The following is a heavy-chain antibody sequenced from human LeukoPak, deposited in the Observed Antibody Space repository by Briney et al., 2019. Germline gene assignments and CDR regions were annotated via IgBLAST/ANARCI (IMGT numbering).Heavy chain of an antibody. CDR2: LSGSGGST. J-gene: IGHJ4*02. Sequence: GGSLRLSCAASGFTFSSYAMSWVRQAPGKGLEWVSALSGSGGSTYYADSVKGRFTISRDNSQNTLSLQMNSLRAKDTAVYYCAKGLDSSGYSKYYFDSWGQGTLVTVSA. V-gene: IGHV3-23*01. D-gene: IGHD3-22*01. CDR1: GFTFSSYA. CDR3: AKGLDSSGYSKYYFDS.